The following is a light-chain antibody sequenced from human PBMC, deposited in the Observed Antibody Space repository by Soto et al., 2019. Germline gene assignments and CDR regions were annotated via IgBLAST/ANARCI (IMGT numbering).Light chain of an antibody. CDR1: QGIRND. Sequence: AIQMTQSPSSLSASVGDRVTITCRASQGIRNDLGWYQHKPGKAPKLLIYAASTLQSEVPSRFSGSGSGTDFTLTVSSLQPEDFATYYCLQDYGYPLTFGGGTKVEIK. CDR3: LQDYGYPLT. CDR2: AAS. J-gene: IGKJ4*01. V-gene: IGKV1-6*01.